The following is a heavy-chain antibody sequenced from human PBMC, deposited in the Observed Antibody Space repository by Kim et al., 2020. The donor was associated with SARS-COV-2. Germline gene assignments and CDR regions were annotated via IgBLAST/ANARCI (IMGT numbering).Heavy chain of an antibody. V-gene: IGHV3-11*01. J-gene: IGHJ6*03. Sequence: GGSLRLSCAASGFTFSDYYMSWIRQAPGKGLEWVSYISSSGSTIYYADSVKGRFTISRDNAKNSLYLQMNSLRAEDTAVYYCARVPISYGDYYYYMDVWGKGTTVTVSS. CDR1: GFTFSDYY. CDR2: ISSSGSTI. D-gene: IGHD4-17*01. CDR3: ARVPISYGDYYYYMDV.